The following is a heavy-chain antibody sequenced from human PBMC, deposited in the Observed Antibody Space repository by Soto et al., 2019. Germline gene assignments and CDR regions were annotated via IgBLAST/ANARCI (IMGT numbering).Heavy chain of an antibody. CDR2: MNPNTGVA. V-gene: IGHV1-8*01. D-gene: IGHD2-2*03. CDR3: VRGLRRGYSVY. J-gene: IGHJ4*02. CDR1: GYTFTGYD. Sequence: QVQLVQSGAEVKKPGASVKVSCKASGYTFTGYDVNWVRQATGQGLEWVGWMNPNTGVAGFAQKFQGRVTLTGNTSITTAYMELSSLRSEDTAVYYYVRGLRRGYSVYWGQGTLVTVSS.